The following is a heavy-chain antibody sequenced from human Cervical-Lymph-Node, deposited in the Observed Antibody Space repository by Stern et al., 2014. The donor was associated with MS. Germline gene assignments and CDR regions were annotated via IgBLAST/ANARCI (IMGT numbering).Heavy chain of an antibody. V-gene: IGHV5-51*03. CDR2: IYPGDSDT. Sequence: VQLVESGAEVKKPGESLKISCKGSGYTFATYWIGWVRQMPGKGLEWMGIIYPGDSDTRYSPPFQGQVTISADKSISTAYLHWSSLKATDAAMYYCARPGDDTAKYGLDVWGQGTTVTVSS. CDR3: ARPGDDTAKYGLDV. D-gene: IGHD5-18*01. CDR1: GYTFATYW. J-gene: IGHJ6*02.